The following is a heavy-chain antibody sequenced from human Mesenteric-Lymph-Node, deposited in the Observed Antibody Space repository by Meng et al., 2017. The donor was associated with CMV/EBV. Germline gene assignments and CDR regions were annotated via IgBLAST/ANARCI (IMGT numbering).Heavy chain of an antibody. V-gene: IGHV3-21*06. CDR3: ARAPLETYYDFWSGSQPFDY. Sequence: GGSLRLSCAASGFEFSTYSMNWVRQAPGKGLEWVSSISGSSSYVYYADSVKGRLIISRDNAKNSVYLQLDSLRAEDTAVYYCARAPLETYYDFWSGSQPFDYWGQGTLVTVSS. D-gene: IGHD3-3*01. J-gene: IGHJ4*02. CDR1: GFEFSTYS. CDR2: ISGSSSYV.